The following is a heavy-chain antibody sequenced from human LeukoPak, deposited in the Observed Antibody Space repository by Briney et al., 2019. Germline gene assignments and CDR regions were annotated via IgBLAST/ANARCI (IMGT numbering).Heavy chain of an antibody. CDR3: AREGYYYDSSGGGSFDAFDI. CDR1: GESVSSNSVA. Sequence: SQTLSLTCAISGESVSSNSVAWNWIRQSPSRGLEWLGRTYYRSKWYNDYAVSVKSRITINPDTSKNQFSLQLNSVTPEDTAVYYCAREGYYYDSSGGGSFDAFDIWGQGTMVTVSS. J-gene: IGHJ3*02. V-gene: IGHV6-1*01. D-gene: IGHD3-22*01. CDR2: TYYRSKWYN.